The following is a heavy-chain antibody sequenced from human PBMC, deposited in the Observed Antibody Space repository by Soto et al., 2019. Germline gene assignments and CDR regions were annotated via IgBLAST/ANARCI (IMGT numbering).Heavy chain of an antibody. CDR3: ARGWTFDL. J-gene: IGHJ4*02. CDR2: VRGDFVTT. V-gene: IGHV3-23*01. CDR1: GFTFSDHA. Sequence: GGSLRPSCATSGFTFSDHAMHWVRQAPGEGLEWVSGVRGDFVTTPYADSVRGRFTISRDNSKNTLFLQMNSLRAEDTAVYYCARGWTFDLWGQGTLVTVSS. D-gene: IGHD1-1*01.